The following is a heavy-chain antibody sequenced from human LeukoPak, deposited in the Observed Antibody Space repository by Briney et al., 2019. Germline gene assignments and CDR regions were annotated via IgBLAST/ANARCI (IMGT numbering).Heavy chain of an antibody. CDR2: INGDGSST. J-gene: IGHJ6*04. CDR3: ARGLYCSGINCYNGMDV. CDR1: GFTFSSYY. V-gene: IGHV3-74*01. D-gene: IGHD2-15*01. Sequence: GGSLRLFCAASGFTFSSYYVHWVRQAPGKGLEWVSRINGDGSSTRYADSVKGRFTISRDNAKNTVYLQMNSLRVEDTAVYSCARGLYCSGINCYNGMDVWGKGTTVTVSS.